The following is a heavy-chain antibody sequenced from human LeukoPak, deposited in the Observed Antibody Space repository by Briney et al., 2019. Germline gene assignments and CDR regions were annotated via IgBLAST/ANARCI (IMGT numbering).Heavy chain of an antibody. Sequence: SETLSLTCTVSGGSISSSSYYWGWIRQPPGKGLEWIGSIYYSGSTYYNPSLKSRVTISVDTSKNQFSLKLSSVTAADTAVYYCARDGGLQWLAGNDAFDIWGQGTMVTVSS. J-gene: IGHJ3*02. V-gene: IGHV4-39*07. CDR2: IYYSGST. CDR3: ARDGGLQWLAGNDAFDI. D-gene: IGHD6-19*01. CDR1: GGSISSSSYY.